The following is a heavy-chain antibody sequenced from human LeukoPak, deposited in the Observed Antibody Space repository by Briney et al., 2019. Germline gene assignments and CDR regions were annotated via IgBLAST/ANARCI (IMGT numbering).Heavy chain of an antibody. Sequence: GASVKVSCKASGYAFTSYGISWVRQAPGQGLEWMGLISAYNGNTNYAQKLQGRVTMATDTSTSTAYMELRSLRSDDTAVYYCARVNSALTYYYGMDVWGKGTTVTVSS. V-gene: IGHV1-18*04. CDR3: ARVNSALTYYYGMDV. CDR2: ISAYNGNT. J-gene: IGHJ6*04. D-gene: IGHD3-9*01. CDR1: GYAFTSYG.